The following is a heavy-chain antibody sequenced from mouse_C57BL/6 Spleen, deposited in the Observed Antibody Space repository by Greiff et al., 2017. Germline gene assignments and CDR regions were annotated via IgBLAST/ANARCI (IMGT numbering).Heavy chain of an antibody. CDR1: GFTFSNYW. V-gene: IGHV6-3*01. CDR2: IRLKSDNYAT. Sequence: DVQLQESGGGLVQPGGSMKLSCVASGFTFSNYWMNWVRQSPETGLEWVAQIRLKSDNYATHYAESVKGRFTISRDDSKSSVYLQMNNLRAEDTGIYYCTRYWYFDVWGTGTTVTVSS. J-gene: IGHJ1*03. CDR3: TRYWYFDV.